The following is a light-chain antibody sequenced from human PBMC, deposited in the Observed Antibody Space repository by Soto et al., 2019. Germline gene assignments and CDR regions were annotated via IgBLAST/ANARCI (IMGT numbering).Light chain of an antibody. CDR2: EVS. CDR1: SSDVGGYNF. Sequence: QSALAQPPSASGSPGQSVTISCTGTSSDVGGYNFVSWYQHHPGKAPKVIIYEVSKRPSGVPNRFSGSKSGNTASLTVSGLQAEDEADYYCSSYAGSNIYVFGTGTKLTVV. V-gene: IGLV2-8*01. J-gene: IGLJ1*01. CDR3: SSYAGSNIYV.